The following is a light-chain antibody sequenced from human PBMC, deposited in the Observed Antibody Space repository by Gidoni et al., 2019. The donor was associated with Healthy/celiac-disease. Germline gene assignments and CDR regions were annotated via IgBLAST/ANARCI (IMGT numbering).Light chain of an antibody. V-gene: IGKV1-39*01. J-gene: IGKJ1*01. CDR1: QSISSY. CDR3: QQSYSTPWT. CDR2: AAS. Sequence: DIQMTQSPYSLSASVGDRVTITCRASQSISSYLNWYQQKPGKVPKLLIYAASSLQSGVPSRFSGSGSGTDFTLTISSLQPEDFATYYCQQSYSTPWTFGQGTKVESK.